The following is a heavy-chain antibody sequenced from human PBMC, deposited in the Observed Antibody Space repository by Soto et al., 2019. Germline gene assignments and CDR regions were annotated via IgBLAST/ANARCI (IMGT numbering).Heavy chain of an antibody. J-gene: IGHJ3*02. CDR3: ARDVSTYYYDSSGYKHAFDI. Sequence: ASVKVSCKASGYNFTRYGNSWVRQAPGQGLEWMGWISAYNGNTNYAQKLQGRVTMTTDTSTSTAYMELRSLRSDDTAVYYCARDVSTYYYDSSGYKHAFDIWGQ. V-gene: IGHV1-18*01. CDR1: GYNFTRYG. D-gene: IGHD3-22*01. CDR2: ISAYNGNT.